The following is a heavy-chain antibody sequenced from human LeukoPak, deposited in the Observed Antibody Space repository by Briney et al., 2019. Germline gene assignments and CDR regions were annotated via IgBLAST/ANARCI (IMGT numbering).Heavy chain of an antibody. Sequence: GGSLRLSCAASGLTFSSYAMHWVRQAPGKGLEWVAVISYDGSNKCYADSVKGRFTISRDNSKNTLYLQMNSLRAEDTAVYYCARDGRVAVAGTARPGGNCDYGGQGTLVTVSS. CDR3: ARDGRVAVAGTARPGGNCDY. D-gene: IGHD6-19*01. CDR2: ISYDGSNK. J-gene: IGHJ4*02. V-gene: IGHV3-30*01. CDR1: GLTFSSYA.